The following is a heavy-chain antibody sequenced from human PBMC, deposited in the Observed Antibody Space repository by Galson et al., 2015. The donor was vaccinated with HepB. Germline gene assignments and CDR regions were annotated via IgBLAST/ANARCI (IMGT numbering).Heavy chain of an antibody. CDR2: IHLRGST. V-gene: IGHV4-4*02. J-gene: IGHJ4*02. Sequence: SETLSLTCTVDSFSSNGWWSWVRQPPGKGLEWIGEIHLRGSTKYNPSLKSRVTILIDNSNNQYSLTLSSVTAADTAVYYCTTYGTSGSIWHWGQGTLVIVSS. CDR1: DSFSSNGW. D-gene: IGHD3-10*01. CDR3: TTYGTSGSIWH.